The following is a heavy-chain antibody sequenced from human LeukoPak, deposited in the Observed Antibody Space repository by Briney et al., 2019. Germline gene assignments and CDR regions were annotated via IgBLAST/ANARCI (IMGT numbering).Heavy chain of an antibody. CDR1: GGSISSFY. D-gene: IGHD5-18*01. Sequence: PSETLSLTCTVSGGSISSFYWSWIRQPPGKGLKWIGYIYYDGSTNYNPSLKSRVTISVDTSKNQFSLRLSSVTAADTAVYYCARGALDTKTRFDYWGQGTLVTVSS. CDR3: ARGALDTKTRFDY. J-gene: IGHJ4*02. V-gene: IGHV4-59*12. CDR2: IYYDGST.